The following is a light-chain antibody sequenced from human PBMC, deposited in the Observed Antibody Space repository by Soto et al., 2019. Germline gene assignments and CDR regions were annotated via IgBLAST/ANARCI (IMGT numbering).Light chain of an antibody. J-gene: IGLJ3*02. CDR3: AAWDDSLNGVV. CDR2: YDD. Sequence: QSVLTQPPSVSEAPRQRVSISCSGSSSNIGNNAVNWYRHVPGKAPKLLIYYDDLVPSGVSDRFSGSKSGTSASLAISGLQSEDEADYYCAAWDDSLNGVVFGGGTKLTVL. CDR1: SSNIGNNA. V-gene: IGLV1-36*01.